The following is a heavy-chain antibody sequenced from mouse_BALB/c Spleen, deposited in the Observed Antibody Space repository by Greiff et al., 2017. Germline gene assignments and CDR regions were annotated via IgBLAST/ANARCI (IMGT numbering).Heavy chain of an antibody. Sequence: VQLQQSGAELMKPGASVKISCKATGYTFSSYWIEWVKQRPGHGLEWIGEILPGSGSTNYNEKFKGKATFTADTSSNTAYMQLSSLTSEDSAVYYCARGPTVVAHYAMDYWGQGTSVTVSS. D-gene: IGHD1-1*01. V-gene: IGHV1-9*01. CDR2: ILPGSGST. CDR3: ARGPTVVAHYAMDY. CDR1: GYTFSSYW. J-gene: IGHJ4*01.